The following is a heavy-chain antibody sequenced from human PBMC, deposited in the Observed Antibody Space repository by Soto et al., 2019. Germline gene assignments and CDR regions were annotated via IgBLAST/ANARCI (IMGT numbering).Heavy chain of an antibody. J-gene: IGHJ4*01. CDR3: ARVGKGSYYDFWNGYSPLGY. CDR1: GFTFSSYW. D-gene: IGHD3-3*01. V-gene: IGHV3-7*01. Sequence: GGSLRLSCAAPGFTFSSYWMSWVRQAPGKGLEWVANIKQDGSEKYYVDSVKGRFTISRDNAKNSLYLQMNSLRAEDTAVYYCARVGKGSYYDFWNGYSPLGYWGQGTLVTVAS. CDR2: IKQDGSEK.